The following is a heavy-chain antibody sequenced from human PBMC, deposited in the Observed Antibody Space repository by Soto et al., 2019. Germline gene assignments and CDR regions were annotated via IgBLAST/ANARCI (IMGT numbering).Heavy chain of an antibody. CDR2: IGPSSSYT. D-gene: IGHD2-8*01. CDR1: GFTFIDYY. Sequence: GGSRRLSFAASGFTFIDYYMSWIRQAPGKGLEWVSYIGPSSSYTNYADSVKGRFTISRDNTKNPLYLQMNSLRAKDTAVYYCARSVRLMLYSDYSGQGTLVTVSS. J-gene: IGHJ4*02. V-gene: IGHV3-11*06. CDR3: ARSVRLMLYSDY.